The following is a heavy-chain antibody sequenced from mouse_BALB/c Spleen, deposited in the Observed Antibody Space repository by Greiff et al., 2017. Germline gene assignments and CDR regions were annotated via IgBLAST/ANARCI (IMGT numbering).Heavy chain of an antibody. CDR2: IYPGSGST. V-gene: IGHV1-9*01. J-gene: IGHJ2*01. D-gene: IGHD1-2*01. CDR3: ARPFITTANYFDY. CDR1: GYTFSSYW. Sequence: QVQLQQSGAELMKPGASVKISCKATGYTFSSYWIEWVKQRPGHGLEWIGEIYPGSGSTYYNEKFKGKATLTADKSSNTAYMQLSSLTSEDSAVYFCARPFITTANYFDYWGQGTTLTVSS.